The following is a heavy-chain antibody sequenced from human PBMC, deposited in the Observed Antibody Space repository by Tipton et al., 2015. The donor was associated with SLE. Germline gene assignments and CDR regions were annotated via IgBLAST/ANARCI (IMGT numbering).Heavy chain of an antibody. D-gene: IGHD4-17*01. V-gene: IGHV3-30*04. J-gene: IGHJ4*02. Sequence: QLVQSGGGVVQPGRSLRLSCAASGFTFRSYAMHWVRQAPGKGLEWVAVVSFDGSNKYYADSVKGRFTISRDNSKNTLYLQMNSLRVEDTAIYYCARRGVAVTTLPSLDYWGQGSLVTVSS. CDR3: ARRGVAVTTLPSLDY. CDR2: VSFDGSNK. CDR1: GFTFRSYA.